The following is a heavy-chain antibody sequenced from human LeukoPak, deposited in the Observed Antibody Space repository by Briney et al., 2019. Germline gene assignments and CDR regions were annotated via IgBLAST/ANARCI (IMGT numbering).Heavy chain of an antibody. CDR3: AKFLPTHIVVANYYFDY. D-gene: IGHD2-21*01. V-gene: IGHV3-23*01. CDR1: GFTFSSYA. CDR2: ISGSGGST. J-gene: IGHJ4*02. Sequence: PGGSLRLSRAASGFTFSSYAMSWVRQAPGKGLEWASAISGSGGSTYYADSVKGRFTISRDNSKNTLYLQMNSLRAEDTAVYYCAKFLPTHIVVANYYFDYWGQGTLVTVSS.